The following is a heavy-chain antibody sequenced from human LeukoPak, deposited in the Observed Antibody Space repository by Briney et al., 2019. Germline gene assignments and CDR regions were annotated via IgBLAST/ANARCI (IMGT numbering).Heavy chain of an antibody. CDR3: ARGVFAVAGDIGY. CDR1: GYTFTGYY. J-gene: IGHJ4*02. D-gene: IGHD6-19*01. V-gene: IGHV1-2*02. Sequence: ASVKVSCKASGYTFTGYYMHWVRQAPGQGLEWMGWINPNSGGTNYAQKFQGRVTMTRDTSISTAYMELSRLRSDDTAVYYCARGVFAVAGDIGYWGQGTLVTVSS. CDR2: INPNSGGT.